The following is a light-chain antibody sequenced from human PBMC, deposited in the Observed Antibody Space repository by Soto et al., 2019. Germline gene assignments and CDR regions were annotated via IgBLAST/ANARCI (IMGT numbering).Light chain of an antibody. V-gene: IGKV1-5*01. CDR3: QQYNSIQRT. J-gene: IGKJ1*01. CDR1: QSISSW. Sequence: DIQMTQSPSTLSASVGDRVTITCRASQSISSWLAWYQQKPGKAPKLLIYDVSSLESGVPSRFSGSGSGTEFTLTISSLQPDDFATYYCQQYNSIQRTFGQGTKVDIK. CDR2: DVS.